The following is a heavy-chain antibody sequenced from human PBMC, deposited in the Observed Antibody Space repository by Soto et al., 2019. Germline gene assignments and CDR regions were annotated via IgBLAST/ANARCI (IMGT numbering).Heavy chain of an antibody. CDR3: ARLPADKYYYYATDV. J-gene: IGHJ6*04. D-gene: IGHD2-2*01. V-gene: IGHV5-10-1*01. CDR1: GYSFTSYW. CDR2: IDPRDSYT. Sequence: GESLKISCKGSGYSFTSYWISWVRQTPGKGLEWMGRIDPRDSYTNYSPSFQGHVTISTDKSISTAYLQGSCLKASDTPMYSCARLPADKYYYYATDVWGKGTTVTAPS.